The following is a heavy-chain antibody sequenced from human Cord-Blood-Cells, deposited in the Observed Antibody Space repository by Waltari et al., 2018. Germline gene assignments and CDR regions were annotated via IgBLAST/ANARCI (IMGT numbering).Heavy chain of an antibody. CDR3: ASFSSWPNRQDVDY. D-gene: IGHD6-13*01. CDR1: GYTFTGYY. J-gene: IGHJ4*02. V-gene: IGHV1-2*02. CDR2: ITPNSGGT. Sequence: QVQLVQSGAEVKKPGASVKVSCKASGYTFTGYYMHWVRQAPGEGLEWMGWITPNSGGTKYAQKFQGRVTMTRDTSISTAYMELSRLRSDDTAVYYCASFSSWPNRQDVDYWGQGTLVTVSS.